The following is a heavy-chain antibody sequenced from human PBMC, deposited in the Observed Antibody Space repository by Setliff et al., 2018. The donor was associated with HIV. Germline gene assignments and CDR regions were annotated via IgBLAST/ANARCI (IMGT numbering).Heavy chain of an antibody. CDR3: VRDPIEGSPYYFDY. CDR2: ISYDGSAT. J-gene: IGHJ4*02. CDR1: GFNFNKYS. V-gene: IGHV3-30*04. Sequence: GGSLRLSCVASGFNFNKYSMHWVRQAPGKGLECVGLISYDGSATYYADSVEGRFTISRDQYKNTLYLQMSTLRPEDTATYYCVRDPIEGSPYYFDYWGQGALVTVSS. D-gene: IGHD1-26*01.